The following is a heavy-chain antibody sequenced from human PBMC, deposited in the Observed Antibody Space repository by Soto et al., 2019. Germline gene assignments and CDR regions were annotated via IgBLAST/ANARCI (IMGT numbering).Heavy chain of an antibody. Sequence: PVKDCCKASGYTLTSYDLCSVRHATGQGREWMGWMSPNSGNTGYAQKFQGRVTMTRNTSISKAYMELSSLRSEDTAVYYCTRVFLWFGEFDTYYDYGMDVSGQGTTVTVSS. V-gene: IGHV1-8*01. CDR1: GYTLTSYD. J-gene: IGHJ6*02. CDR2: MSPNSGNT. D-gene: IGHD3-10*01. CDR3: TRVFLWFGEFDTYYDYGMDV.